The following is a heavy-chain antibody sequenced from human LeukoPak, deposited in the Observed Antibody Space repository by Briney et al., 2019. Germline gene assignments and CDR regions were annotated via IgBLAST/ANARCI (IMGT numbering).Heavy chain of an antibody. D-gene: IGHD3-10*01. CDR2: INPNSGGT. V-gene: IGHV1-2*02. CDR1: GYTFTGYY. CDR3: ATRADRLWFGELLYPHYYYYYGMDV. Sequence: ASVKVSCKASGYTFTGYYMHWVRQAPGQGLEWMGWINPNSGGTNYAQKFQGRVTMTRDTSISTAYMELSRLRSDDTAVYYCATRADRLWFGELLYPHYYYYYGMDVWGQGTTVTVSS. J-gene: IGHJ6*02.